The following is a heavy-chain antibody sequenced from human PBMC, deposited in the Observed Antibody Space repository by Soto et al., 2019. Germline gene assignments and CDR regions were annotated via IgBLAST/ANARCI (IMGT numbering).Heavy chain of an antibody. V-gene: IGHV3-21*01. D-gene: IGHD2-15*01. CDR3: ARDRRSCGGSCYYESMDV. CDR2: ISSSSSYI. CDR1: GFTFSSYS. J-gene: IGHJ6*02. Sequence: GSLRLSCAASGFTFSSYSMNWVRQAPGKGLEWVSSISSSSSYIYYADSVKGRFTISRDNAKNSLYLQMNSLRAEDTAVYYCARDRRSCGGSCYYESMDVWGQGTTVTVSS.